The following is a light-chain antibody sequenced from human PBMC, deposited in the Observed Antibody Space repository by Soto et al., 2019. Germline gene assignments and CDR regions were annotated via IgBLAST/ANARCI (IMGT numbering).Light chain of an antibody. J-gene: IGKJ5*01. CDR2: KVS. CDR1: QSLVHRDGNTY. Sequence: DIVITQSPLSLPFTLPHASSISCRSSQSLVHRDGNTYLSWFRQRPGQSPRRLIYKVSNREAGVPDRFSGSGSGTDFTLKISRVEAEDVGLYYCMQGSHWPPITFGQGTRLEIK. CDR3: MQGSHWPPIT. V-gene: IGKV2-30*02.